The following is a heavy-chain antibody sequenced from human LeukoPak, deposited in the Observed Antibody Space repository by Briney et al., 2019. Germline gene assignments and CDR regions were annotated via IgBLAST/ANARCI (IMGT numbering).Heavy chain of an antibody. D-gene: IGHD3-10*01. CDR1: GGSISSSSYY. V-gene: IGHV4-39*07. CDR2: IYYSGST. J-gene: IGHJ5*02. CDR3: ASTAYGSGSYYPYNWFDP. Sequence: ASQTLSLTCTVSGGSISSSSYYWGWIRQPPGKGLEWIGRIYYSGSTYYNPSLKSRVTISVATSKNQFSLKLSSVTAADTAVYYCASTAYGSGSYYPYNWFDPWGQGTLVTVSS.